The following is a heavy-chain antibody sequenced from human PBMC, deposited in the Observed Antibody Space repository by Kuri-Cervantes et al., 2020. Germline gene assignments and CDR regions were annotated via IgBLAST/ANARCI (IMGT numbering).Heavy chain of an antibody. CDR1: GFTFSSYS. V-gene: IGHV3-21*03. CDR2: ISSSSSYI. D-gene: IGHD3-16*01. J-gene: IGHJ3*02. Sequence: GGSLRLSCAASGFTFSSYSMNWVRQAPGKGLEWVSSISSSSSYIYYADSVKGRFTISRDNAKNSLYLQMNSLRAEDTAVYYCTTGYDYVWGSLRSAFDIWGQGTMVTVSS. CDR3: TTGYDYVWGSLRSAFDI.